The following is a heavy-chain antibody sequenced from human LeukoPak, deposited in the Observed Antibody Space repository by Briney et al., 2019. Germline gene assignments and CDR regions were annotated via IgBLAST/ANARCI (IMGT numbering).Heavy chain of an antibody. V-gene: IGHV4-34*01. CDR1: GGSFSGYY. D-gene: IGHD3-9*01. J-gene: IGHJ4*02. Sequence: SETLSLTCAVYGGSFSGYYWSWIRQPPGKGLEWIGEINHSGSTNYNPSLKGRVTISVDTSKNQFSLKLSSVTAADTAVYYCARPAGYDILTGYYVPYFDYWGQGTLVTVSS. CDR3: ARPAGYDILTGYYVPYFDY. CDR2: INHSGST.